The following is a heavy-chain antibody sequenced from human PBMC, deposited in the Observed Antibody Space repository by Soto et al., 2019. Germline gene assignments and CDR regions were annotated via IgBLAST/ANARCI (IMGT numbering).Heavy chain of an antibody. CDR1: GFTFSSYG. CDR2: IWYDGSNK. J-gene: IGHJ6*02. Sequence: GGSLRLSCAASGFTFSSYGMHWVRQAPGKGLEWVAVIWYDGSNKYYADSVKGRFTISRDNSKNTLYLQMNSLRAEDTAVYYCARASCGGSCYPGYYYGMDVWGQGTTVTVSS. D-gene: IGHD2-15*01. CDR3: ARASCGGSCYPGYYYGMDV. V-gene: IGHV3-33*01.